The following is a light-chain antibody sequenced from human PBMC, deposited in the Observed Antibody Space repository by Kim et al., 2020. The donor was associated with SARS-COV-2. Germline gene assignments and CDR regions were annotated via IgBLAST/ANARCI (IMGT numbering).Light chain of an antibody. CDR1: KLGDKY. Sequence: SVSPRQTASITCSGDKLGDKYACWYQQKPGQSPVLGIYQDSKRPSGIPERFSGSNSGNTATLTISGTQAMDEADYYCQAWDSSTAVFGGGTQLTVL. V-gene: IGLV3-1*01. J-gene: IGLJ3*02. CDR3: QAWDSSTAV. CDR2: QDS.